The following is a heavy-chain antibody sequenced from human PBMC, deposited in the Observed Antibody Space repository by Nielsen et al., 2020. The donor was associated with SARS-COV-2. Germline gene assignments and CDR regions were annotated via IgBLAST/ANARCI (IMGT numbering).Heavy chain of an antibody. V-gene: IGHV4-59*08. CDR3: ARGRTYYDGSGYHFDY. D-gene: IGHD3-22*01. CDR2: IYYSGST. CDR1: GGSISSYY. J-gene: IGHJ4*02. Sequence: SETLSLTCPVSGGSISSYYWSWIRQPPGKGLDWFGYIYYSGSTNYNPSLKSRVTISVDTSKNQFSLKLSSVTAADTAVYYCARGRTYYDGSGYHFDYWGQGTLVTVSS.